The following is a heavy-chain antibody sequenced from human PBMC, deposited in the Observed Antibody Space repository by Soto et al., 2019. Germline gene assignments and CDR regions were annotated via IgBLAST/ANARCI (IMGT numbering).Heavy chain of an antibody. CDR1: GFNFSSYT. CDR3: ARDRCRSASCYQTYAFDL. V-gene: IGHV3-21*01. J-gene: IGHJ3*01. D-gene: IGHD2-15*01. Sequence: GGSLRLSCAASGFNFSSYTMNWVRQAPGKGPEWVSSISSGNRYIYYADSVRGRLIISRDDATNSLYLQMTSLRAEDTAVYYCARDRCRSASCYQTYAFDLWGQGTMVTVSS. CDR2: ISSGNRYI.